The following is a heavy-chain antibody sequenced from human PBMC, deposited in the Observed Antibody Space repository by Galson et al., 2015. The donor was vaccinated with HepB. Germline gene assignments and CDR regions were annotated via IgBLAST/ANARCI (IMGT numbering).Heavy chain of an antibody. CDR1: GFTFSRYG. V-gene: IGHV3-30*18. CDR3: AKERDVIAADPSLDS. Sequence: SLRLSCATSGFTFSRYGMHWVRHAPGKGLEWVAVISYDGNNRNYADSVKGRVTISRDNSNNTLFLQMNSLRTEDTAIYYCAKERDVIAADPSLDSWGQGAPVTVSS. J-gene: IGHJ4*02. CDR2: ISYDGNNR. D-gene: IGHD2-15*01.